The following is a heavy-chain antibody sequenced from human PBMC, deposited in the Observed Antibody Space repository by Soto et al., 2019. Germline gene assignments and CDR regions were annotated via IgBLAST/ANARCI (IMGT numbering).Heavy chain of an antibody. CDR1: GGSFSGYY. CDR2: INHSGST. V-gene: IGHV4-34*01. CDR3: ERGRTLITGAYLDY. D-gene: IGHD1-20*01. Sequence: PSETLSLTCAVYGGSFSGYYWTWIRQPPGKGLEWIGEINHSGSTNYKTSLRSRVTISVDTSKNQLSLKVSSVTAADTAVYYCERGRTLITGAYLDYWGEGTLATVSS. J-gene: IGHJ4*02.